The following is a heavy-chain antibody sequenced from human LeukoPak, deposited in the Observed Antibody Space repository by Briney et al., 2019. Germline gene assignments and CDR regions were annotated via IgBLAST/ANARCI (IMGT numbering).Heavy chain of an antibody. CDR2: MNPNSGNT. J-gene: IGHJ6*03. Sequence: GASVKVSCKASGYTFTSYDINWVRQATGQGLEWMGWMNPNSGNTGYAQKFQGRVTMTRNTSISTAYMELSSLRSEDTAVYYCARGPLDYDILTGSGGRHYYYMDVWGKGTTVTISS. CDR3: ARGPLDYDILTGSGGRHYYYMDV. V-gene: IGHV1-8*01. CDR1: GYTFTSYD. D-gene: IGHD3-9*01.